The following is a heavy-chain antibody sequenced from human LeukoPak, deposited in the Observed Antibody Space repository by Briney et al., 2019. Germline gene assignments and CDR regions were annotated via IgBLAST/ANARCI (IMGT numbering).Heavy chain of an antibody. CDR3: AKDSDASTIFGVVTTVNGMDV. CDR2: ISGSGGST. V-gene: IGHV3-23*01. D-gene: IGHD3-3*01. J-gene: IGHJ6*02. Sequence: GGSLRLSCAASGFTFSSYAMSWVRQAPGKGLEWVSAISGSGGSTYYADSVKGRFTISRDNSKNTLYLQMNSLRAEDTAVYYCAKDSDASTIFGVVTTVNGMDVWGQGTTVTVSS. CDR1: GFTFSSYA.